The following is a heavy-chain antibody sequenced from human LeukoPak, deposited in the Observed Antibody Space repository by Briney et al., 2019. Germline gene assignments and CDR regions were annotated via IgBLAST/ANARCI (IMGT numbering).Heavy chain of an antibody. V-gene: IGHV1-69*04. CDR1: GGTFSSYT. CDR3: AREPTYYDFWSGLDNAHGKRSVFDP. D-gene: IGHD3-3*01. Sequence: SVKVSCKASGGTFSSYTISWVRQAPGQGLEWMGRIIPILGIANYAQKFQGRVTITADKSTSTAYMELSSLRSEDTAVYYCAREPTYYDFWSGLDNAHGKRSVFDPWGQGTLVTVSS. J-gene: IGHJ5*02. CDR2: IIPILGIA.